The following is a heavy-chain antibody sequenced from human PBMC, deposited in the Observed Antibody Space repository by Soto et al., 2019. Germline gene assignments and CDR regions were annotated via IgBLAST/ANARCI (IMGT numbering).Heavy chain of an antibody. J-gene: IGHJ4*02. CDR1: GFTFSTFY. CDR2: INPTSGNI. Sequence: QVQLVQSGAEVRRPGASVKVSCQASGFTFSTFYVHWVRQAPGQGLEWMALINPTSGNIHYAQKFQGRVTLTRATSTNTVYMELSSLRSEDTAVYYCARARHFGTYGNALPGYWGQGTLVTVSS. CDR3: ARARHFGTYGNALPGY. D-gene: IGHD1-26*01. V-gene: IGHV1-46*01.